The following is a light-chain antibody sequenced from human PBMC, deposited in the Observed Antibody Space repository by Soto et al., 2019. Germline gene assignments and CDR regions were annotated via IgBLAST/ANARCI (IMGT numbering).Light chain of an antibody. CDR2: AAS. J-gene: IGKJ1*01. CDR1: QSISSY. CDR3: QQSYSTPWT. V-gene: IGKV1-39*01. Sequence: DIQMTQSPSSLSASVGDRVTITCRASQSISSYLNWYQQKPGKAPKLLIYAASSLQSGVPSRFSGRGSGTDFNLTISSLQPEDFATYYCQQSYSTPWTFGQGTKVEIK.